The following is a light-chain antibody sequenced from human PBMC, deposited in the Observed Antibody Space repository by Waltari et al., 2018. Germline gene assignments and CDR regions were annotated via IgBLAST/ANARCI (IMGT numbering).Light chain of an antibody. CDR1: SSDVGGYNY. J-gene: IGLJ1*01. CDR2: DVN. CDR3: GSYTTRATHV. Sequence: QSALTQPASVSGSPGQSITISCTCTSSDVGGYNYVSWYQQHPGTTPKLIIFDVNRRPSGVSHRFSGSKSGNTASLTISGLQAEDEADYYCGSYTTRATHVFGIGTKVTVL. V-gene: IGLV2-14*03.